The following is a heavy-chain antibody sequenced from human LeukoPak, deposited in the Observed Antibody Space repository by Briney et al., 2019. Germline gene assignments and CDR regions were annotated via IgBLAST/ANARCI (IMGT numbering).Heavy chain of an antibody. J-gene: IGHJ4*02. CDR3: ASGDYDILTGYSDY. D-gene: IGHD3-9*01. V-gene: IGHV4-34*01. Sequence: SETLSLTCAVYGGSFSGYYWSWIRQPPGKGLERIGEINHSGSTNYNPSLKSRVTISVDTSKNQFSLKLSSVTAADTAVYYCASGDYDILTGYSDYWGQGTLVTVSS. CDR1: GGSFSGYY. CDR2: INHSGST.